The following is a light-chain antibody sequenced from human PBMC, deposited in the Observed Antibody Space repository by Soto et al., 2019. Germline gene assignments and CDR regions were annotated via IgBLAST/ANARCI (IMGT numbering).Light chain of an antibody. J-gene: IGKJ2*01. V-gene: IGKV4-1*01. CDR2: WAS. CDR3: QQYYSTPPYT. CDR1: QSVLYSSNNKNY. Sequence: DIVMTQSPDSLAVSLGERATINCKSSQSVLYSSNNKNYLAWYQQKPGQPPKLLIYWASTRESGVPDRLSGSGSGTDLTLTISSLQAEEVAVYYCQQYYSTPPYTFGLRTKLEIK.